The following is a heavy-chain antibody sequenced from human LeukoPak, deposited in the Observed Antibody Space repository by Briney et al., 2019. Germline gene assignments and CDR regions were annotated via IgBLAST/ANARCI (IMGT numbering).Heavy chain of an antibody. J-gene: IGHJ4*02. D-gene: IGHD5-24*01. Sequence: GGSLRLSCAASGFAFSSYAMTWVRQAPGKGLEWVSVISGSGGITYYADSVKGRFTISRDNSKNTLYLQMNSLRAEDTAVYYCAKGRDGYISHWGQGTLVTVSS. CDR2: ISGSGGIT. CDR3: AKGRDGYISH. V-gene: IGHV3-23*01. CDR1: GFAFSSYA.